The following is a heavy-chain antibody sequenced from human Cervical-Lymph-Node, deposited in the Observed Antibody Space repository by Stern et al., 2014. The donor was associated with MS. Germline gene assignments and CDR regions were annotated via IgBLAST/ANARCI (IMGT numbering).Heavy chain of an antibody. D-gene: IGHD4-17*01. J-gene: IGHJ6*02. CDR3: ASPLTATSVPFGYYGMDV. CDR2: IVPLFGKP. CDR1: GGTFSNYA. Sequence: QVQLVQSGAVVKKHGSSVKVSCKASGGTFSNYATSWVRQAPGQGLEWMGGIVPLFGKPNYAQKFQGRVTITADESTSTAYMDLSSLRSEDTAVYYCASPLTATSVPFGYYGMDVWGQGTTVTVS. V-gene: IGHV1-69*01.